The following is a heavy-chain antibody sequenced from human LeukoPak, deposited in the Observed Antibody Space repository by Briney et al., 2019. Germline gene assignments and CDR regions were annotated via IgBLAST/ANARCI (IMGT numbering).Heavy chain of an antibody. CDR1: GGSISSGDYY. CDR3: ARVGGRLVPAAYWSDP. D-gene: IGHD2-2*01. Sequence: SETLSLTCTVSGGSISSGDYYWSWIRQPPGKGLEWIGYIYYSGSTYYNPSLKSRVTISVDTSKNQFSLKLSSVTAADTAVYYCARVGGRLVPAAYWSDPWGQGTLVTVSS. V-gene: IGHV4-30-4*08. J-gene: IGHJ5*02. CDR2: IYYSGST.